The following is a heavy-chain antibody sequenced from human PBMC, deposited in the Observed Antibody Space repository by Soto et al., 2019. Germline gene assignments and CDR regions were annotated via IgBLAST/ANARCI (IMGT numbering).Heavy chain of an antibody. CDR3: AKGPTGVWFPAYVDC. Sequence: SLKISCAASGFTFDDYAMHWVRQAPGKGLEWVSGISWNSGSIGYADSVKGRFTISRDNAKNSLYLQMNSLRAEDSALYCCAKGPTGVWFPAYVDCWGQGTLVAVSS. CDR2: ISWNSGSI. D-gene: IGHD2-21*01. J-gene: IGHJ4*02. V-gene: IGHV3-9*01. CDR1: GFTFDDYA.